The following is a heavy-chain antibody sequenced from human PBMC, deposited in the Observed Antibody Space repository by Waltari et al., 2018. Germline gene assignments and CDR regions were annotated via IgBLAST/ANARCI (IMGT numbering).Heavy chain of an antibody. CDR2: TYYRSQWRN. J-gene: IGHJ3*02. Sequence: QVQLQQSGPGLVKHSQTLSLTCAVSGDSPFTTSVAWNWIRQSPSRGLEWLGRTYYRSQWRNDYALSVKGRITVNPDTSKNHFSLQLDSVTPDDTAVYYCARGKFTAFDIWGQGTMVTVSS. V-gene: IGHV6-1*01. CDR1: GDSPFTTSVA. CDR3: ARGKFTAFDI.